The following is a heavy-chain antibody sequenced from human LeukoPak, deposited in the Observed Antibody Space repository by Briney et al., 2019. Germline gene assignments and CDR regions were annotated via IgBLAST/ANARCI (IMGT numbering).Heavy chain of an antibody. D-gene: IGHD3-3*01. Sequence: AGGSLRLSCAASGFTFSDAWMSWVRQAPGKGLEWVGRIKSKTDGGTTDYAAPVKGRFTISTDDSKNTLYLQMNSLKTEDTAVYYCTTRGWSFSIFDYWGQGTLVTVSS. J-gene: IGHJ4*02. CDR1: GFTFSDAW. CDR3: TTRGWSFSIFDY. V-gene: IGHV3-15*01. CDR2: IKSKTDGGTT.